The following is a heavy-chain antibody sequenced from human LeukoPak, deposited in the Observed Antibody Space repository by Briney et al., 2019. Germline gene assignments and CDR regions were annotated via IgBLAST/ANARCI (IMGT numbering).Heavy chain of an antibody. CDR2: VNSDGSST. Sequence: PGGSLRLSCAASGFTFSSYWMHWVRQAPGKGLVWVSRVNSDGSSTYYADSVKGRFTISRDNAKSTLYLQMSSLRAEDTAVYYCARGCGSSYCGSVVPDYWGQGTLVTVSS. J-gene: IGHJ4*02. CDR1: GFTFSSYW. D-gene: IGHD5-18*01. V-gene: IGHV3-74*01. CDR3: ARGCGSSYCGSVVPDY.